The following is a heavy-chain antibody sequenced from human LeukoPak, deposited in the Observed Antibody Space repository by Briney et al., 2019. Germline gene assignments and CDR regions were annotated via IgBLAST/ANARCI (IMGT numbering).Heavy chain of an antibody. J-gene: IGHJ4*02. CDR2: SNHSGST. D-gene: IGHD6-19*01. Sequence: SETLSLTCAVYGGSFSGYYWSWIRQPPGKGLEWIGESNHSGSTNYNPVLKSRVTISRDTSKNQFSLKLSSVTAADTAVYYCAREGIAVGYYFDYWGQGTLVTVSS. CDR1: GGSFSGYY. V-gene: IGHV4-34*01. CDR3: AREGIAVGYYFDY.